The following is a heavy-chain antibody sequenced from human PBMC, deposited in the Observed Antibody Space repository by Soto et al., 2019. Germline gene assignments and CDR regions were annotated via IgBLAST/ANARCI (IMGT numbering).Heavy chain of an antibody. V-gene: IGHV3-23*01. J-gene: IGHJ4*02. CDR1: GFTFSSYA. CDR2: ISVSGGT. Sequence: LRLSCGGSGFTFSSYAMNWVRQDEGEGSEWVSHISVSGGTYYADSVKGGCTISRDNSKNTLFLQMNRLRAEDTAVYYCAKSLSTATSFESWGEGSPVTVSS. CDR3: AKSLSTATSFES.